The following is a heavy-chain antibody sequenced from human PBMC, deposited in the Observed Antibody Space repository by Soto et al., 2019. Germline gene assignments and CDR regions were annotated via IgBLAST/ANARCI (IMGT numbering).Heavy chain of an antibody. J-gene: IGHJ5*02. CDR3: ARVQYCISTSCYQGSGWFDP. CDR2: IYHSGST. Sequence: QLQLQESGSGLVKPSQTLSLTCAVSGGSISSGGYSWSWIRQPPGKGLEWIGYIYHSGSTYYNPSLKSRVTTSVDRSKNQFSLKLSSVTAADTAVYYCARVQYCISTSCYQGSGWFDPWGQGTLVTVSS. V-gene: IGHV4-30-2*01. D-gene: IGHD2-2*01. CDR1: GGSISSGGYS.